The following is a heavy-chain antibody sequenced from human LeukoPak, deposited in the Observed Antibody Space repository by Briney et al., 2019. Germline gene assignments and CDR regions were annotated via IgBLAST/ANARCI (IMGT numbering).Heavy chain of an antibody. CDR1: GFTFSSYS. V-gene: IGHV3-7*01. Sequence: PGGSLRLSCAASGFTFSSYSMNWVRQAPGKGLEWAANINQDGSEEYYLDSVRGRFTSSRDNAKNSLYLQMNSLRAEDTAVYYCSNGIYDTSYWGQGTLVTVSS. J-gene: IGHJ4*02. CDR2: INQDGSEE. D-gene: IGHD2/OR15-2a*01. CDR3: SNGIYDTSY.